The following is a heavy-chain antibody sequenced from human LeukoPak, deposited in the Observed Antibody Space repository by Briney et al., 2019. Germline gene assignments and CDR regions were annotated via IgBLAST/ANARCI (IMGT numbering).Heavy chain of an antibody. V-gene: IGHV5-51*01. CDR2: IYPGDSDT. J-gene: IGHJ4*02. D-gene: IGHD6-19*01. Sequence: GESLKISCKGSGYSFTSYWIGWVRQMPGKGLEWMGIIYPGDSDTRYSPSFQGQVTISADKSISTAYPQWSSLKASDTAMYYCARLVVVAGPDGAVTNRYYFDYWGQGTLVTVSS. CDR3: ARLVVVAGPDGAVTNRYYFDY. CDR1: GYSFTSYW.